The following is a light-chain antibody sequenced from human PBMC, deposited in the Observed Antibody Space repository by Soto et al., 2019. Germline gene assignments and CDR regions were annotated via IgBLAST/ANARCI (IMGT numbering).Light chain of an antibody. CDR2: DVN. CDR3: TSWTTSTTMR. CDR1: SSDIGAYNF. Sequence: SVLTQPASVSGSPGQSITISCTGTSSDIGAYNFVSWYQQHPGKAPKLMLYDVNIRPSGVFNRFSGSKSGNTASLTISGLQAEDEADYYCTSWTTSTTMRFGGGTKVTVL. J-gene: IGLJ2*01. V-gene: IGLV2-14*03.